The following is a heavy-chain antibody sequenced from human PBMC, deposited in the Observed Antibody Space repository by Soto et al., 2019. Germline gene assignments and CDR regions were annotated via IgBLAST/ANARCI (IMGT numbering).Heavy chain of an antibody. J-gene: IGHJ4*02. CDR2: IFYSGST. CDR1: RGSISSYSFY. Sequence: PSETLSLTCTVSRGSISSYSFYWCWVRHPPGKGLEWIGTIFYSGSTYYNPSLESRVTMSVDTSKSQFSLRLSSVTAADTAVYFCARLRPRVAAAGLFDSWSQGTLVTVSS. V-gene: IGHV4-39*01. CDR3: ARLRPRVAAAGLFDS. D-gene: IGHD6-13*01.